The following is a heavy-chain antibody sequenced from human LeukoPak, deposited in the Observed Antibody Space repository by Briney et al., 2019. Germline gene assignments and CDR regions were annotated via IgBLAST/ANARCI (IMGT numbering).Heavy chain of an antibody. D-gene: IGHD1-26*01. Sequence: SETLSLTCAVYDGSFSGYSWSWIRQPPGKGLEWIGEINHSGSTNYNPSLKSRVTISLDTSKNQFSLKLNSVTAADTAVYYCARPAYRGSYYDAFDIWGQGTMVTVSS. CDR2: INHSGST. CDR1: DGSFSGYS. CDR3: ARPAYRGSYYDAFDI. J-gene: IGHJ3*02. V-gene: IGHV4-34*01.